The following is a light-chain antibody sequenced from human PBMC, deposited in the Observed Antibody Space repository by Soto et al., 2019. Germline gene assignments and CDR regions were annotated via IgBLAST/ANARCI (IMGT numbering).Light chain of an antibody. CDR2: AAS. CDR3: HQYDNWPKT. Sequence: EVVVTQSPSTVSVSPGERATLSCRASQSVSSNLAWYQQKPGQAPRLLIYAASTRATGIPARFSGSGSGTEFTLTISSLQSEDFAVYYCHQYDNWPKTFGQGTRLEI. J-gene: IGKJ5*01. CDR1: QSVSSN. V-gene: IGKV3-15*01.